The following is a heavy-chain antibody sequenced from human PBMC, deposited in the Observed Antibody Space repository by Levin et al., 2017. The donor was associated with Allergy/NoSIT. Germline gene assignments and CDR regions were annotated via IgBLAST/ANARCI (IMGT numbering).Heavy chain of an antibody. J-gene: IGHJ4*02. CDR1: GFSFSSYG. V-gene: IGHV3-33*01. CDR3: ASRLVITSSGAADY. Sequence: PGGSLRLSCAASGFSFSSYGMNWVRQAPGKGLEWVAGIWYDGTNKYYEDSVKGRFTISRDNSKNTLYLQMNSLRAEDTAVYYCASRLVITSSGAADYWGQGTQVTVSS. D-gene: IGHD4/OR15-4a*01. CDR2: IWYDGTNK.